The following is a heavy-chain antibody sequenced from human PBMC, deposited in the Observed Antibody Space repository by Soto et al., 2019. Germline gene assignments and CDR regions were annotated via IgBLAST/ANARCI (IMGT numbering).Heavy chain of an antibody. J-gene: IGHJ5*02. D-gene: IGHD5-18*01. V-gene: IGHV4-61*08. CDR3: ARIKVDTAMIYWFDP. CDR2: IYYRVST. CDR1: GGSVSSGDYY. Sequence: QVQLQESGPGLVKASETLSLTCTVSGGSVSSGDYYWSWIRQPPGKGLEWIGNIYYRVSTNYNPYLKSRDTISVDTSKNLFALKVSSVTAAYTAVYYWARIKVDTAMIYWFDPWGKVTQVTVSS.